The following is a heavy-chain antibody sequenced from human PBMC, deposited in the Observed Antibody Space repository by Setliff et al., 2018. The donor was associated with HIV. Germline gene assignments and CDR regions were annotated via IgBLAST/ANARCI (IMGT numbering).Heavy chain of an antibody. CDR1: GLTFSTSW. D-gene: IGHD6-13*01. CDR3: ARNQGSSFGQGFDY. J-gene: IGHJ4*02. V-gene: IGHV3-74*01. CDR2: LNPEANYI. Sequence: GGSLRLSCAASGLTFSTSWMQWVRQSPGEGLLWVARLNPEANYIHYADSVKGRFTISKDESKNLLFLQMNSLKTEDTAVYYCARNQGSSFGQGFDYWGQGTLVTVSS.